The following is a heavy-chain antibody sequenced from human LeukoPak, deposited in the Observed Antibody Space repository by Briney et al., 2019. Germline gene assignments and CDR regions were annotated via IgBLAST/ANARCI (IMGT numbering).Heavy chain of an antibody. CDR1: GFIFSSYG. J-gene: IGHJ6*03. CDR2: IRYDETKE. D-gene: IGHD3-3*01. V-gene: IGHV3-30*02. CDR3: AKIGRSYDFWTGYYEEEVDYMDV. Sequence: PGGSLRLSCVVSGFIFSSYGMHWVRQAPGKGLEWVAFIRYDETKEFYADSVKGRFTISRDNSKNTLYLQMNSLRAEDTAVYYCAKIGRSYDFWTGYYEEEVDYMDVWGKGTTVTVSS.